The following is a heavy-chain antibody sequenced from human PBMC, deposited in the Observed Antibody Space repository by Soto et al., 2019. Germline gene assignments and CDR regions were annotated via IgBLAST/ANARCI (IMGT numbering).Heavy chain of an antibody. D-gene: IGHD3-10*01. J-gene: IGHJ3*02. V-gene: IGHV3-74*01. CDR3: ARGGYYYGSGINAFDI. Sequence: EVQLVESGGGLVQPGGSLRLSCAASGFTFSSYWMHWVRQAPGKGLVWVSRINSDGSSTSYADSVKGRFTISRDNAKNTLYLKINNLRAEDTAVYYCARGGYYYGSGINAFDIWGQGTMVTVSS. CDR1: GFTFSSYW. CDR2: INSDGSST.